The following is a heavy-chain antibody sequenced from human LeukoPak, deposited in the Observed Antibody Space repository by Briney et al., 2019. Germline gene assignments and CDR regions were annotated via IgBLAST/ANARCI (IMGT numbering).Heavy chain of an antibody. Sequence: GGSLRLSCAVSGFTFSSYSMNWVRQAPGKGLEWVSSISSSSTYIFYADSMKGRFTISRGNIKNSLYLQMNSLRAEDTAIYYCARDYTTTLTTATNFDYWGQGTLVTVSS. CDR1: GFTFSSYS. D-gene: IGHD4-17*01. CDR3: ARDYTTTLTTATNFDY. CDR2: ISSSSTYI. J-gene: IGHJ4*02. V-gene: IGHV3-21*01.